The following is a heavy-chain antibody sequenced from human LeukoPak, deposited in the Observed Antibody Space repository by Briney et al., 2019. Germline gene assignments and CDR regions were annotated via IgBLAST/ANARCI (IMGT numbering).Heavy chain of an antibody. J-gene: IGHJ4*02. D-gene: IGHD2-21*02. V-gene: IGHV3-64*01. CDR1: GFTFSSYS. Sequence: GGSLRLSCAASGFTFSSYSMHWVRQAPGKGVEYVSAIKDRGDRTYYAKSVEGRFTISRDNSKNTMYLQMGSLRVDDMAVYYCARVGDNNFFDYWGQGTRVTVSS. CDR2: IKDRGDRT. CDR3: ARVGDNNFFDY.